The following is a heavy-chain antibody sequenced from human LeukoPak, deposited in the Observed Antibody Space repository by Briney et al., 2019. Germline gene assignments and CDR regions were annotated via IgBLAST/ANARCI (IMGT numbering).Heavy chain of an antibody. D-gene: IGHD4-17*01. CDR2: VAHKGPTVYSPTLNR. CDR1: GAALSEYY. CDR3: ARQTTRMNYGDYRGDFDY. J-gene: IGHJ4*02. Sequence: SETLSLTCAVYGAALSEYYWSWIRQSPGKGLEWIGEVAHKGPTVYSPTLNRKYNPSFKGRVTMSVDPSKNQFSLKLTSVTVADTAVYYCARQTTRMNYGDYRGDFDYWGQGTLVTVSS. V-gene: IGHV4-34*01.